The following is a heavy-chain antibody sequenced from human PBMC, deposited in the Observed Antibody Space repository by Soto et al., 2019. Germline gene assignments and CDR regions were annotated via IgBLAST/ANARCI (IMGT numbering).Heavy chain of an antibody. Sequence: GGSLRLSCAASGFTVSSNYMSWVRQAPGKGLEWVSVIYSGGSTYYADSVKGRFTISRDNSKNTLYLQMNSLGAEDTAVYYCARDGYGDYYFDYWGQGTLVTVSS. CDR1: GFTVSSNY. J-gene: IGHJ4*02. V-gene: IGHV3-66*01. CDR2: IYSGGST. CDR3: ARDGYGDYYFDY. D-gene: IGHD4-17*01.